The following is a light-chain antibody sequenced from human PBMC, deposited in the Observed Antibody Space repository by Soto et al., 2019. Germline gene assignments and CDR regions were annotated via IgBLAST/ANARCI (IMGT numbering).Light chain of an antibody. CDR1: QGISSY. V-gene: IGKV1-9*01. Sequence: IQLTQSPSSLPASVGDRVTITCRASQGISSYLAWYQQKPGKAPKLLIYAASTLQSGVPSRFSGSGSGTDFTLTISSLQPEDCATYYCQQFNSNPLPFGGGTKVEIK. J-gene: IGKJ4*01. CDR2: AAS. CDR3: QQFNSNPLP.